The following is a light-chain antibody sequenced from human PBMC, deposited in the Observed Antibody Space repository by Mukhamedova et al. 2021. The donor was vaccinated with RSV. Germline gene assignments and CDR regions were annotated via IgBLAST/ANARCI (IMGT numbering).Light chain of an antibody. CDR1: QSLSSN. CDR3: QQYNNWPYT. J-gene: IGKJ2*01. Sequence: MGSQSLSSNLAWYQQKPGQAPRLLIYGASTRATGIPARFSGSGSGTEFTLTISSLQSEDFAVYYCQQYNNWPYTFGQGTKLE. V-gene: IGKV3-15*01. CDR2: GAS.